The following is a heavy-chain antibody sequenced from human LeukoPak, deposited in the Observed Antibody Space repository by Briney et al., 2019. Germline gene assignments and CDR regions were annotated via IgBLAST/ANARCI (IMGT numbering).Heavy chain of an antibody. CDR1: GYTFTSYY. CDR3: AREDTVTYYFDY. J-gene: IGHJ4*02. D-gene: IGHD4-17*01. Sequence: ASVKVSCKASGYTFTSYYMHWVRQAPGQGLEWMGIINPSGGSTSYAQKFQGRVTMTRDTSTSTVYMELSSLRSEDTAVYYCAREDTVTYYFDYWGQGTLVTASS. V-gene: IGHV1-46*01. CDR2: INPSGGST.